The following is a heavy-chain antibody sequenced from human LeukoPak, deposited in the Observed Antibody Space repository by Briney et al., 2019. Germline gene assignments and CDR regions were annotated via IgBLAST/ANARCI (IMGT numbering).Heavy chain of an antibody. CDR2: IYSGGST. CDR1: GFTFDDYG. CDR3: ASGVSSDGSY. D-gene: IGHD6-19*01. J-gene: IGHJ4*02. V-gene: IGHV3-53*01. Sequence: GGSLRLSCAASGFTFDDYGMNWVREAPGKGLGWVSVIYSGGSTYYADSVKGRFTISRDNSKNTLYLQMNSLRAEDTAVYYCASGVSSDGSYWGQGTLVTVSS.